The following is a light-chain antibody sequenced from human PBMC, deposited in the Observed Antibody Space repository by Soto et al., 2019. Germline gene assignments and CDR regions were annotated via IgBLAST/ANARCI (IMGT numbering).Light chain of an antibody. CDR3: QQRYSTPRT. V-gene: IGKV1-39*01. CDR2: AAS. Sequence: DIQMTQSPSSLSASVGDRVTITCRASQSISSYLNWYQQKPGKAPKLLIYAASSLQSGVPSRFSGSGSGTDFTLTISSLQTEDFATYYCQQRYSTPRTFGQGTKVEIK. CDR1: QSISSY. J-gene: IGKJ1*01.